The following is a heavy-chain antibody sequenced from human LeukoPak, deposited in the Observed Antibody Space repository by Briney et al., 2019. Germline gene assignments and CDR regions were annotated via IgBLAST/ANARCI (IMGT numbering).Heavy chain of an antibody. J-gene: IGHJ4*02. CDR1: GGSFSGYY. Sequence: SETLSLTCAVYGGSFSGYYWTWIRQPPGKGLEWIGEINHSGSTNYNPSLQSRVTISVDTSKNQFSLKVSSVTAADTAVYYCARGDSSGSYYAPLDYWGQGTLVTDSS. V-gene: IGHV4-34*01. CDR3: ARGDSSGSYYAPLDY. D-gene: IGHD3-10*01. CDR2: INHSGST.